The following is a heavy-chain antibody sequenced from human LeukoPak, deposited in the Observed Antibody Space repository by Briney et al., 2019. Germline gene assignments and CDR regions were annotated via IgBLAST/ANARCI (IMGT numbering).Heavy chain of an antibody. CDR1: GYSLTELS. V-gene: IGHV1-24*01. D-gene: IGHD3-10*01. CDR3: ATLLWYGAG. J-gene: IGHJ4*01. CDR2: FDPDDGKK. Sequence: ASVKVSCKVSGYSLTELSLHWVRQAPGKGLEWMGGFDPDDGKKIYAQKFQGRLTMTDDTSTDTSYMDLRRRTSDDTAVYFCATLLWYGAGWGQGTLVTVSS.